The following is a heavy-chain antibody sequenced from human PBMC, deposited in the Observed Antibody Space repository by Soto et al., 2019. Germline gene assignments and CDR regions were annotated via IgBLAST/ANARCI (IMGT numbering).Heavy chain of an antibody. D-gene: IGHD2-15*01. J-gene: IGHJ5*02. CDR1: GGSISNYY. V-gene: IGHV4-4*07. CDR2: IYLSGNT. CDR3: AREELVVAAANWFDP. Sequence: SETLSLTGTVSGGSISNYYWTWIRQPAGKGLEWIGRIYLSGNTIYNPALKSRVTMSLDTSKKQFSLRLRSVTAADTAVYYCAREELVVAAANWFDPWGQGTLVTVSS.